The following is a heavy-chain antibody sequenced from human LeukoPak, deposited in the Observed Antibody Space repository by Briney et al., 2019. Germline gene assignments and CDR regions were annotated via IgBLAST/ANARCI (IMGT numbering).Heavy chain of an antibody. Sequence: PGGSLRLSCAASVFTFSSYGMSWVRQAPRKGRGWGSAISGSGGSTYYADSVNGRFTISRDNSKNTLYLQMNSLRAEDTVVYYCAKDAVLDILTGYYPFDYWGQGPLVTVS. CDR2: ISGSGGST. CDR3: AKDAVLDILTGYYPFDY. D-gene: IGHD3-9*01. V-gene: IGHV3-23*01. CDR1: VFTFSSYG. J-gene: IGHJ4*02.